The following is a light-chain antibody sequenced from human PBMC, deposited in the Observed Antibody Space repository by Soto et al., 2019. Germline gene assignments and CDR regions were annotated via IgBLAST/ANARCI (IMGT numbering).Light chain of an antibody. CDR3: SSYAGTHIV. J-gene: IGLJ1*01. Sequence: QSALTQPPSASGSPGQSVAISCTGTSSDVGGYNYVSWYQQHPGKAPKLMIYEISKRPSGVPDRFSGSKSGNTASLTVSGLQAEDEADYYCSSYAGTHIVFGTGTKVT. CDR1: SSDVGGYNY. CDR2: EIS. V-gene: IGLV2-8*01.